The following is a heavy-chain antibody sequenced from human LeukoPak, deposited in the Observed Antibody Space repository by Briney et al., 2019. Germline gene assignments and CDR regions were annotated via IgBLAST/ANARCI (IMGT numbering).Heavy chain of an antibody. D-gene: IGHD4-17*01. CDR2: INPNSGGT. CDR1: GYTFTGYY. V-gene: IGHV1-2*02. CDR3: ARWTTVKNAFDI. Sequence: ASVRVSCKASGYTFTGYYMHWVRQAPGQGLEWMGWINPNSGGTNYAQKFQGRVTRTRDTSISTAYMELSRLRSDDTAVYYCARWTTVKNAFDIWGQGTMVTVSS. J-gene: IGHJ3*02.